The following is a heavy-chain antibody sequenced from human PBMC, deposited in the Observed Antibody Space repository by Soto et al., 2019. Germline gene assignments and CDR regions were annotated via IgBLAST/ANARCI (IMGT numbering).Heavy chain of an antibody. V-gene: IGHV1-58*01. Sequence: SVKVSCNASGFTFTSSAVQWVRQARGQRLEGIGWIVVGSGNTNYAQKFQERVTITRDMSTSTAYMELSSLRSEDTAVYYCAAEGRSGYDPRFYYYYGMDVWGQGTTVTVSS. J-gene: IGHJ6*02. CDR1: GFTFTSSA. CDR3: AAEGRSGYDPRFYYYYGMDV. CDR2: IVVGSGNT. D-gene: IGHD5-12*01.